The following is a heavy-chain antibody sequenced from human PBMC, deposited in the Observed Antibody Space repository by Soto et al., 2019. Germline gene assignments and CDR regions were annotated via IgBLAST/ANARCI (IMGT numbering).Heavy chain of an antibody. D-gene: IGHD6-13*01. Sequence: QVQLVESGGGVVQPGRSLRLSCAASGFTFSSYAMHWVRQAPGKGLEWVAVISYDGSNKYYADSVKGRFTISRDNSKNTLYLQMNSLRAEDTAVYYCARDHGSSLSYFDYWGQGTLVTVSS. CDR2: ISYDGSNK. CDR1: GFTFSSYA. V-gene: IGHV3-30-3*01. J-gene: IGHJ4*02. CDR3: ARDHGSSLSYFDY.